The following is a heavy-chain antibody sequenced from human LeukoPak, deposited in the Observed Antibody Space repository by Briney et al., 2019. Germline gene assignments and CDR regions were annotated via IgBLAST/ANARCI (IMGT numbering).Heavy chain of an antibody. D-gene: IGHD6-19*01. J-gene: IGHJ4*02. Sequence: PGGAPILSCAASGITFSSYNMKWGRQAPRKVLELGSAISGSAGITDYADSVKGRFTISRDNSKNTLYLQMNSLRAEDTAVYYCAKEVNGWYYVDYWGQGTLVTVSS. V-gene: IGHV3-23*01. CDR1: GITFSSYN. CDR2: ISGSAGIT. CDR3: AKEVNGWYYVDY.